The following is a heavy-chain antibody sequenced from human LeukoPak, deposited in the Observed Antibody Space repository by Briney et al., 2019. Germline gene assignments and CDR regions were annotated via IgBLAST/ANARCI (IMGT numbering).Heavy chain of an antibody. CDR1: GYTFTSYD. V-gene: IGHV1-8*01. J-gene: IGHJ5*02. CDR2: MNPNSGNT. Sequence: EASVKVSCKASGYTFTSYDINWVRQATGQGLEWMGWMNPNSGNTGYAQKFQGRVTMTRNTSISTAYVELSSLRSEDTAVYYCARGRYYGSGSYSGDWFDPWGQGTLVTVSS. CDR3: ARGRYYGSGSYSGDWFDP. D-gene: IGHD3-10*01.